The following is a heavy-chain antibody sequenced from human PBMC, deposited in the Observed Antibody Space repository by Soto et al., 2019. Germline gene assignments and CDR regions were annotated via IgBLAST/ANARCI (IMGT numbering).Heavy chain of an antibody. V-gene: IGHV3-23*01. CDR1: GCGFSKYA. CDR3: AHPRGYGIFDAVDI. J-gene: IGHJ3*02. Sequence: PLRLSCATSGCGFSKYAMNWVRQARGKGLEWVSAISSSGESTFYAESVRGRFTIYRDNSFNTLYLQMRSLRPEDTALYYCAHPRGYGIFDAVDIWGQGTMVTVS. CDR2: ISSSGEST. D-gene: IGHD4-17*01.